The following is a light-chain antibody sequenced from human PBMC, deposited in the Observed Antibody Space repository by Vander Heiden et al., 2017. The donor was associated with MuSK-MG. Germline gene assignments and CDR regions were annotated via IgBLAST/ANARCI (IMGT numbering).Light chain of an antibody. J-gene: IGLJ2*01. CDR1: SSNIGAGYD. CDR3: QSYDSSLSGSL. CDR2: GNN. Sequence: QSVLTQPPPVSGAPGQRVTISCTGSSSNIGAGYDVHWYQQLPGRAPKLLMFGNNNRPSGVPDRFSGSKSATSASLAITGLQAEDEADYYCQSYDSSLSGSLFGGGTKLTVL. V-gene: IGLV1-40*01.